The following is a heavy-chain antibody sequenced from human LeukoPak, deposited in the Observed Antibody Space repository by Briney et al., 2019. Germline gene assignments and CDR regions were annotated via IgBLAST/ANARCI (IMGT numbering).Heavy chain of an antibody. CDR2: ISISGSTI. J-gene: IGHJ4*02. Sequence: EGSLRLSCAASGFTFSSYEMNWVRQAPGKGREWVSYISISGSTIYYADSVKGRFTISRDNAKNSLYLQMNSLRAEDTAVYYCARDQRYSSSSGGIDYWGQGTLVTVSS. CDR3: ARDQRYSSSSGGIDY. CDR1: GFTFSSYE. D-gene: IGHD6-6*01. V-gene: IGHV3-48*03.